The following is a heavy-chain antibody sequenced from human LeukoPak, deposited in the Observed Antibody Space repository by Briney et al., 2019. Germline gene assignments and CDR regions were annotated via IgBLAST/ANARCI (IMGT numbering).Heavy chain of an antibody. Sequence: ASVKVSCKASGYTFTSYGISWVRQAPGQGLEWMGWINPNSGGTNYAQKFQGRVTMTRDTSISTAYMELSRLRSDDTAVYYCAREGNYYGSGSYPLDYWGQGTLVAVSS. CDR2: INPNSGGT. CDR3: AREGNYYGSGSYPLDY. V-gene: IGHV1-2*02. J-gene: IGHJ4*02. D-gene: IGHD3-10*01. CDR1: GYTFTSYG.